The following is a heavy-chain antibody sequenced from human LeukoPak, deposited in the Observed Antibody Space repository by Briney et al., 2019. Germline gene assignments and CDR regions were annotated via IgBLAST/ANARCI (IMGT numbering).Heavy chain of an antibody. V-gene: IGHV1-69*04. Sequence: SVKVSCKASGYTFTSYGINWVRQAPGQGLEWMGRIIPILGIETYAQNFQGRVTITADKSTGTAYMELSSLRSDDTAVYYCSSLGGSTSPTASGMDLWGQGTTVTVSS. D-gene: IGHD2-2*01. CDR2: IIPILGIE. CDR3: SSLGGSTSPTASGMDL. CDR1: GYTFTSYG. J-gene: IGHJ6*02.